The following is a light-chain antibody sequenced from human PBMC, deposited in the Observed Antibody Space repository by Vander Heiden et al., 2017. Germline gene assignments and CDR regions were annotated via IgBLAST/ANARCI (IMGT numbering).Light chain of an antibody. CDR1: SSDVGGYHY. V-gene: IGLV2-14*01. CDR3: ISYTSSSRV. J-gene: IGLJ2*01. Sequence: QSALTQPASVSGSPGPSITVSCTGTSSDVGGYHYVSWYQQHPGKAPKLMIYDVSNRPSGVSTRFSGSKSGNTASLTISGLQAEDEADYYCISYTSSSRVFGGGTKLTVL. CDR2: DVS.